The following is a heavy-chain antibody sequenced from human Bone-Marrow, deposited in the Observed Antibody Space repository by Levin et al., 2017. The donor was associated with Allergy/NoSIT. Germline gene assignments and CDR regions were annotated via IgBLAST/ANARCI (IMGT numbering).Heavy chain of an antibody. CDR2: IRWNSGSI. D-gene: IGHD5-24*01. J-gene: IGHJ3*02. Sequence: PGGSLRLSCAASGFTFDDYAMHWVRQVPGKGLEWVAGIRWNSGSIGYADSVKGRFTISRDNAKNSLFLQMNSLRVEDSALYSCVRGLAGYISNAFHIWGQGTVVTVSS. V-gene: IGHV3-9*01. CDR1: GFTFDDYA. CDR3: VRGLAGYISNAFHI.